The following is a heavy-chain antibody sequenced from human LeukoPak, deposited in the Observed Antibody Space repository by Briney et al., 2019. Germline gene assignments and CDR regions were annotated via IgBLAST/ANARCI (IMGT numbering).Heavy chain of an antibody. V-gene: IGHV1-46*01. CDR3: ARGGCGDSAAPFDD. D-gene: IGHD2-21*02. CDR1: GYTFTSCY. J-gene: IGHJ4*02. CDR2: INPSAGST. Sequence: ASVKVSCKTSGYTFTSCYMHWVRQAPGQGLEWVGMINPSAGSTRYAQKFQGRVTMTTDTSTSTVYMELSSLRSEDTAVYYCARGGCGDSAAPFDDWGQGTLVPVSS.